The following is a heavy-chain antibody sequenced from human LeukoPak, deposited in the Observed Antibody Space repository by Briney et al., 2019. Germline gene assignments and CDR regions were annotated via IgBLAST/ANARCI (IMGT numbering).Heavy chain of an antibody. D-gene: IGHD2-15*01. Sequence: GGSLRLSCATSGFTFNTYAMSWVRQAPGKGLEWVSNISVSGRGGRTYYADSVKGRFTIARNNSKNTLYLQMSSLRAEDTAVYYCAKSGLNRFDYWGQGTLVTVAS. J-gene: IGHJ4*02. CDR3: AKSGLNRFDY. V-gene: IGHV3-23*01. CDR2: ISVSGRGGRT. CDR1: GFTFNTYA.